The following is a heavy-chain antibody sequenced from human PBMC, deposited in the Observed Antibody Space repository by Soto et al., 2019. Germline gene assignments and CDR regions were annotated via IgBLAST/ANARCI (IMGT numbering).Heavy chain of an antibody. V-gene: IGHV3-23*01. CDR3: ARGSSTVRGVTITVTNFDY. Sequence: DVQLLESGGGWVQPGGSLRLSCVVSGFTFNSYAMTWVRQAPGRGLEWVSGISDSGDRTNYADSVKGRFTISRDNANTSLYLQMHSLRAEDTAVYFCARGSSTVRGVTITVTNFDYWGQGTLVTVSS. CDR2: ISDSGDRT. CDR1: GFTFNSYA. D-gene: IGHD3-10*01. J-gene: IGHJ4*02.